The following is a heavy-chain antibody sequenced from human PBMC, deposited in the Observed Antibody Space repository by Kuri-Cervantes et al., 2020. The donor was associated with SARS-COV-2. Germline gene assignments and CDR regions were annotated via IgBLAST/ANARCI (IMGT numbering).Heavy chain of an antibody. Sequence: SETLSLTCAVYGGSISGYYWNWIRQPPGKGLEWIGEIYHGLTTNYNSSLKSRVTISVDTSKNQFSLKLSSVTAADTAVYYCARPTWERGYYHSGGYFDLWGRGTLVTVSS. CDR2: IYHGLTT. J-gene: IGHJ2*01. CDR3: ARPTWERGYYHSGGYFDL. V-gene: IGHV4-34*01. D-gene: IGHD3-3*01. CDR1: GGSISGYY.